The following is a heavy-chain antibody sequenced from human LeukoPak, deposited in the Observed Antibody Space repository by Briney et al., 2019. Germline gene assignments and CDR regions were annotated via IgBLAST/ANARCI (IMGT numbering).Heavy chain of an antibody. D-gene: IGHD3-22*01. V-gene: IGHV3-30*02. CDR3: ANGDSSGYYDAFDI. CDR1: GFTFSSYG. Sequence: GGSLRLSCAASGFTFSSYGMHWVRQAPGKGLEWVAFIRYDGSNKYYADSVKGRFTISRDNSKNTLYLQMNSLRAEDTAVYYCANGDSSGYYDAFDIWGQGTMVTVSS. J-gene: IGHJ3*02. CDR2: IRYDGSNK.